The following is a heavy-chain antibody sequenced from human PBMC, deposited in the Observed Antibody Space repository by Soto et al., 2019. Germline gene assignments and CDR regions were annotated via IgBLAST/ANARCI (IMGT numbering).Heavy chain of an antibody. Sequence: GGSRRRSRPASGSTFSGFVMSWVRQAPEKGREWVSTISGSGGSTYYADSVKGRFTISRDNAKNTLYLQMNSLRAEDTAVYYCAKAPRGSYLNDYWGQGTLVTVSS. V-gene: IGHV3-23*01. D-gene: IGHD1-26*01. CDR1: GSTFSGFV. CDR2: ISGSGGST. J-gene: IGHJ4*02. CDR3: AKAPRGSYLNDY.